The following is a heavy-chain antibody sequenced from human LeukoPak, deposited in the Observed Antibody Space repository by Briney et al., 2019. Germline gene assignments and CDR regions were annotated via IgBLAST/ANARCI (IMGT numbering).Heavy chain of an antibody. CDR2: IYYSGST. J-gene: IGHJ4*02. Sequence: SETLSLTCTVSGGSISSYYWSWIRQPPGKGLEWIGYIYYSGSTNYNPSLKSRVTISVDRSKNQFSLKLSSVTAADTAVYYCARGYYYDSSGYYDYWGQGTLVTVSS. CDR1: GGSISSYY. V-gene: IGHV4-59*12. D-gene: IGHD3-22*01. CDR3: ARGYYYDSSGYYDY.